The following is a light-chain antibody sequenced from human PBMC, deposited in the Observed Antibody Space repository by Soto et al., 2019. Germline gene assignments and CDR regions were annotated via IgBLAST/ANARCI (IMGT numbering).Light chain of an antibody. J-gene: IGLJ7*01. Sequence: QPVLTQPASVSGSPGQSTTISCSGTISDVGGNNYVSWYQHHPGKAPKVIIYEVRKWPSGVSNRFSGSKSGNTASLTISGLQAEDEADYYCSSYTSSGTWVFGGGTQLTVL. CDR1: ISDVGGNNY. CDR3: SSYTSSGTWV. CDR2: EVR. V-gene: IGLV2-14*01.